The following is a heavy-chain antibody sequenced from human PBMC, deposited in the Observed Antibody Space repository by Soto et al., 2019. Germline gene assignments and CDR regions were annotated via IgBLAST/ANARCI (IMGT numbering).Heavy chain of an antibody. Sequence: ASVKVSCKASGYTFTSYDINWVRQATGQGLEWMGWMNPNSGNTGYAQKFQGRVTMTRNTSISTAYMELSSLRSEDTAVYYCAKDIGCNCYFDHGDGKDVSGRGTTDPGSS. CDR2: MNPNSGNT. CDR1: GYTFTSYD. J-gene: IGHJ6*02. D-gene: IGHD2-15*01. CDR3: AKDIGCNCYFDHGDGKDV. V-gene: IGHV1-8*01.